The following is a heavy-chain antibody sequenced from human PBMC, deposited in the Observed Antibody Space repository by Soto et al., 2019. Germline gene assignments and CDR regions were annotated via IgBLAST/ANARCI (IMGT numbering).Heavy chain of an antibody. CDR3: AGDYYYDSSGYYYRSVDYFDC. Sequence: PSETLSLTCTVSGGSISSYYWSWIRQPPGKGLEWIGYIYYSGSTNYNPSLKSRVTISVDTSKSQFSLKLSSVTAADTAVYYCAGDYYYDSSGYYYRSVDYFDCWGQGTLVTVS. J-gene: IGHJ4*02. CDR1: GGSISSYY. D-gene: IGHD3-22*01. V-gene: IGHV4-59*01. CDR2: IYYSGST.